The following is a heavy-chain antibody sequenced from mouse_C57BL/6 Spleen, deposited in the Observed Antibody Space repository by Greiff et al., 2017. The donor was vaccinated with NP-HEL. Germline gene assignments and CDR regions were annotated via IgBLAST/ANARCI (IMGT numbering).Heavy chain of an antibody. D-gene: IGHD1-1*01. J-gene: IGHJ1*03. Sequence: VKQRPIQGLEWIGNIDPSDSETHYNQKFKDKATLTVDKSSSTAYMQLSSLTSEDSAVYYCARERVRYGSSYWYFDVWGTGTTVTVSS. V-gene: IGHV1-52*01. CDR2: IDPSDSET. CDR3: ARERVRYGSSYWYFDV.